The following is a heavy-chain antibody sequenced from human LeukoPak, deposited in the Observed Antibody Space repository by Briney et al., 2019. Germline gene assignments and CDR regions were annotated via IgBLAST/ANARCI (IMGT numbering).Heavy chain of an antibody. CDR2: ISGSGGST. D-gene: IGHD4-17*01. J-gene: IGHJ5*02. CDR1: GFTFSSYA. CDR3: AKDLGYGEGLDGFDP. V-gene: IGHV3-23*01. Sequence: PGGSLRLSCAASGFTFSSYAMSWVRQAPGKGLEWVSAISGSGGSTYYADSVKGRFTISRDNSKNTLYLQMNSLRAEDTAVYYCAKDLGYGEGLDGFDPWGQGTLVTVSS.